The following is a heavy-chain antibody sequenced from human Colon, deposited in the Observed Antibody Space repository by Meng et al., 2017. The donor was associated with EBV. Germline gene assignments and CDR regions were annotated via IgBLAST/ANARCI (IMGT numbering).Heavy chain of an antibody. CDR2: ITNKFKKYTT. CDR3: VRDNWGLDY. Sequence: VEVGELGGDLVQPGGSLRLSCAASGFSFSDYYMDWVRQAPGKGLEWVGRITNKFKKYTTQYAASVKGRFTISRDDSNYSLYLQMTYLGTEDTAIYYCVRDNWGLDYWGPGTLVTVSS. V-gene: IGHV3-72*01. D-gene: IGHD7-27*01. CDR1: GFSFSDYY. J-gene: IGHJ4*02.